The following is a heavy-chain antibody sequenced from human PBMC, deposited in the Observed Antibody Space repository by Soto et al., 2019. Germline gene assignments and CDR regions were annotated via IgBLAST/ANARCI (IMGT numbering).Heavy chain of an antibody. V-gene: IGHV1-18*01. CDR2: ISAYNGNT. CDR1: GYTFTSYG. CDR3: ARSRPPYYYGSGSTAFDY. J-gene: IGHJ4*02. Sequence: QVQLVQSGAEVKKPGASVKVSCKASGYTFTSYGISWVRQAPGQGLEWMGWISAYNGNTNYAQKLQGRATMTTDTSTSTAYMELRSLRSDDTAVYYCARSRPPYYYGSGSTAFDYWGQGTLVTVSS. D-gene: IGHD3-10*01.